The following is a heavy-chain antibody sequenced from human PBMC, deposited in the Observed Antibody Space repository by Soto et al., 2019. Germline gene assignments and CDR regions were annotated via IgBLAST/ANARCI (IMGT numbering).Heavy chain of an antibody. CDR1: GGSMNTYY. Sequence: SETLSLTFTVSGGSMNTYYLGWFRQSPGKGLEWVGYIYYSGSTTCSPSLKSRVTISVDTSKNQFSLKLNSVTAADTAVYYCARLGGYYQAFDQWGQGSLVTVS. D-gene: IGHD3-22*01. CDR2: IYYSGST. CDR3: ARLGGYYQAFDQ. V-gene: IGHV4-59*08. J-gene: IGHJ4*02.